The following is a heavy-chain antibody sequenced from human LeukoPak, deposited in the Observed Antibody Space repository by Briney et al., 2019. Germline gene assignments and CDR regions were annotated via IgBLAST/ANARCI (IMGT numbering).Heavy chain of an antibody. CDR2: MNPNSGNP. D-gene: IGHD3-16*01. CDR1: GYTFTSYD. J-gene: IGHJ6*03. V-gene: IGHV1-8*01. CDR3: ARRFWRSDHWGPRWDYYYMDV. Sequence: ASVKVSCKASGYTFTSYDINWVRQATGQGLEWMGRMNPNSGNPGYAQKFQGRVTMTRNTSISTAYMELSSLRSEDTAVYYCARRFWRSDHWGPRWDYYYMDVWGKGTTVTVSS.